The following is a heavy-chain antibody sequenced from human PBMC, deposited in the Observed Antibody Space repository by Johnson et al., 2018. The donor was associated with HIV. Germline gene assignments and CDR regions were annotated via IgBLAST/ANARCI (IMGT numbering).Heavy chain of an antibody. CDR3: AKVLGYSSSSRDAFDI. Sequence: VQLVESGGGVVQPGGSLRLSCAASGFTFSTYGMHWIRRTPGKGLEWVSCISSSGSTVYYADSVKGRFTISREDAKNSLYLQMNSLSAGDTAVYYCAKVLGYSSSSRDAFDIWGQGTMVTVYS. V-gene: IGHV3-48*01. D-gene: IGHD6-6*01. J-gene: IGHJ3*02. CDR2: ISSSGSTV. CDR1: GFTFSTYG.